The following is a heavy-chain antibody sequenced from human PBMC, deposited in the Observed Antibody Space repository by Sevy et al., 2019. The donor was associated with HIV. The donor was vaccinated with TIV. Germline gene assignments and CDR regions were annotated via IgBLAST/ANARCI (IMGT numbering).Heavy chain of an antibody. D-gene: IGHD3-10*01. J-gene: IGHJ4*02. CDR3: AREGSTQPHDY. CDR2: FSFGCGRI. V-gene: IGHV3-23*01. Sequence: GGSLRLSCAASGFTFAKYSMSWVRQAPGKGLEWVSTFSFGCGRINYADSVKGRFTISRDDSKNTLFLQMNSLRAEDTATYFCAREGSTQPHDYWGQGTLVIVSS. CDR1: GFTFAKYS.